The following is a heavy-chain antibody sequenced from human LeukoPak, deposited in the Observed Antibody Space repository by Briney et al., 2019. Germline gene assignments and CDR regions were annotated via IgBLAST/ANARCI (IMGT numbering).Heavy chain of an antibody. V-gene: IGHV3-30*02. CDR2: IRYDGSNK. J-gene: IGHJ4*02. Sequence: PGGSLRLSCAASGFTFSSYGMHWVRQAPGKGLEWVAFIRYDGSNKYYADSVKGRFTISRDNSKNTLYLQMNSLRAEDTALYYCAKDSFSGIVVVPAGFDYWGQGTLVTVSS. CDR1: GFTFSSYG. CDR3: AKDSFSGIVVVPAGFDY. D-gene: IGHD2-2*01.